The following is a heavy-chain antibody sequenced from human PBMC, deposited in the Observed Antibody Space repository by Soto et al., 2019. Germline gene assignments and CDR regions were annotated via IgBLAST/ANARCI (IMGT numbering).Heavy chain of an antibody. CDR3: ATLRGLGEASPYFDY. V-gene: IGHV4-59*08. D-gene: IGHD3-10*01. CDR1: YASINNYH. Sequence: SDTLSLTCTVSYASINNYHWTWIRQPTGKGLEWIAYIYYTGITNFNPSLKSRVTISIDTSKNQFSLKLRSVTAAYMAVYYCATLRGLGEASPYFDYWGQGLMVTVS. CDR2: IYYTGIT. J-gene: IGHJ4*02.